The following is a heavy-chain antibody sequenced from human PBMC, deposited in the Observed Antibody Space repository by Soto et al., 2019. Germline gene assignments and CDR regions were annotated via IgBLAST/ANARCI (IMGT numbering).Heavy chain of an antibody. CDR2: MNPKSGNT. Sequence: QVQLVQSGAEVKKPGASVKVSCKASGYTFSSYDINWVRQATGQGLEWMGCMNPKSGNTGYAQKFQGRVTMTRDTSISTAYMEVSSLRSEDTAMYYCARAYGDLDVWGKGTTVTVSS. CDR1: GYTFSSYD. J-gene: IGHJ6*04. V-gene: IGHV1-8*01. D-gene: IGHD2-21*01. CDR3: ARAYGDLDV.